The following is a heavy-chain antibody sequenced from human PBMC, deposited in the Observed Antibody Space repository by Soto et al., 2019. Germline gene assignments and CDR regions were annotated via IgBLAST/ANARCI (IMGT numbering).Heavy chain of an antibody. Sequence: PSETLSLTCTVSGGSISSGGYYWSWIRQHPGKGLEWIGYIYYSGSTYYNPSLKSRVTISVDTSKNQFSLKLSSVTAADTAVYYCARDGLGGNSPGMDVWGQGTTATVSS. CDR3: ARDGLGGNSPGMDV. D-gene: IGHD2-21*02. CDR1: GGSISSGGYY. V-gene: IGHV4-31*03. CDR2: IYYSGST. J-gene: IGHJ6*02.